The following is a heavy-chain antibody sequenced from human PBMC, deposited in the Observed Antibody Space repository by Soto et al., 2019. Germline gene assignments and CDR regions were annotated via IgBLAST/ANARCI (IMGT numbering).Heavy chain of an antibody. V-gene: IGHV2-5*01. CDR3: VHTVMVHTITGGHYFDY. Sequence: SGPTLVNPTQTLTLTCTFSAFSLSTNGVGVGWIRQPPGKPLEWLAVIYWNEDKRYSRSLKSRLSITKDTSKNQVVLTMTTMYPVDTATYYWVHTVMVHTITGGHYFDYWGQGIRVTV. J-gene: IGHJ4*02. D-gene: IGHD2-8*01. CDR1: AFSLSTNGVG. CDR2: IYWNEDK.